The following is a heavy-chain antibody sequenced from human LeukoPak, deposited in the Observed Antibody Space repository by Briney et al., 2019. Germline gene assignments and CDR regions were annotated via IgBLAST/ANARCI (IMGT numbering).Heavy chain of an antibody. D-gene: IGHD3-22*01. CDR3: ARAVDSRGYQYKGFDP. J-gene: IGHJ5*02. CDR1: GFTFTGYY. Sequence: ASVKVSCKASGFTFTGYYIHWVRQAPGQGLEWMGWINPNNGDTNYAQKFQGRVSMTRDTSISTAYMELSRLRSDDTAVYYCARAVDSRGYQYKGFDPWGQGTLVTVSS. V-gene: IGHV1-2*02. CDR2: INPNNGDT.